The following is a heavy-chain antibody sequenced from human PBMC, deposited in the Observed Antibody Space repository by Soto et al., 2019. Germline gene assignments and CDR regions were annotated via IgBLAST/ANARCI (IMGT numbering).Heavy chain of an antibody. CDR2: INHSGST. CDR1: GGSFSGYS. CDR3: ASGPHVDYRETFDY. J-gene: IGHJ4*02. D-gene: IGHD4-17*01. Sequence: QVQLQQWGAGLVKPSETLSLTCAVSGGSFSGYSWSWIRQPPGTGLEWIGEINHSGSTNYNPSLKSRVTISVDTSKNQFSLKLSSVTAADTAVYYCASGPHVDYRETFDYWGQVTLVTVSS. V-gene: IGHV4-34*01.